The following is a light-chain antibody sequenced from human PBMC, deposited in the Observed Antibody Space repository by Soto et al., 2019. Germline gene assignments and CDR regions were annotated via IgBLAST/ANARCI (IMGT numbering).Light chain of an antibody. J-gene: IGLJ3*02. V-gene: IGLV2-8*01. CDR3: SSYAGSNTWV. CDR2: EVS. Sequence: QSVLTQPPSASGSPGQSVTISCTGTSSDVGDYNDVSWYQQHPGQAPKLMIYEVSKRPSGVPDRFSGSKSGNTASLTVSGLQAEDEADYYCSSYAGSNTWVFGGGTKLTVL. CDR1: SSDVGDYND.